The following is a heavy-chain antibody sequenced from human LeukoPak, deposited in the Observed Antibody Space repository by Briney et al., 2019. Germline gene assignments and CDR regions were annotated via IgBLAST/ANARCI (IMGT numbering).Heavy chain of an antibody. J-gene: IGHJ6*03. CDR3: ARVKMGATVSDYYYYHMDV. CDR2: ITSNGAYT. CDR1: GFTFSDYT. Sequence: GGSLRLSCAASGFTFSDYTIHWVRQAPGKRLQSVSAITSNGAYTHYADSVKGRFTISRDNSRNAVFLQMGGLRIEDMAVYYCARVKMGATVSDYYYYHMDVWGKGTTVTVSS. D-gene: IGHD1-26*01. V-gene: IGHV3-64*02.